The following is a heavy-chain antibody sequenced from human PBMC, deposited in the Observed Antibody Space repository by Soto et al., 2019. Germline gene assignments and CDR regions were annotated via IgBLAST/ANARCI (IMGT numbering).Heavy chain of an antibody. CDR1: GYTFSSYA. V-gene: IGHV1-3*01. CDR2: INAGYGNT. CDR3: ARDTGDGTFDF. Sequence: ASVKVSCKASGYTFSSYAMHWVRQAPGQRLEWMGWINAGYGNTKSSQKFQDRVTISRDTSASTAHMELTSLRSEDTAVYYCARDTGDGTFDFWGQGTLVTVSS. J-gene: IGHJ4*02. D-gene: IGHD7-27*01.